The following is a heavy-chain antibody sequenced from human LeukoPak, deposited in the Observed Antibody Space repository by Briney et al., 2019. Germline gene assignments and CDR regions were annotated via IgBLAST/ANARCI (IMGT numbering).Heavy chain of an antibody. Sequence: GGSLRLSCAAFGFTFSSYSMNWVRQAPGKGLEWVSSISSSSSYIYYADSVKGRFTISRDNAKNSLYLQMNSLRAEDTAVYHCARVVPAAMPASYYFDYWGQGTLVTVSS. CDR1: GFTFSSYS. CDR2: ISSSSSYI. D-gene: IGHD2-2*01. J-gene: IGHJ4*02. V-gene: IGHV3-21*01. CDR3: ARVVPAAMPASYYFDY.